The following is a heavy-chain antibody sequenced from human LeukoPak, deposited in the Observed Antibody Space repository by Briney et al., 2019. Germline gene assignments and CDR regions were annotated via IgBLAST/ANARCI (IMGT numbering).Heavy chain of an antibody. V-gene: IGHV3-49*04. CDR1: GFTFGDYA. J-gene: IGHJ4*02. Sequence: PGRSLRLSCTTSGFTFGDYAMNWVRQAPGKGLEWVGFIRSKAYGGTTEYAASVKGRFTISRDDSKTIAYLQMNSLKTEDTAVYHCTRDPAYSSAWKTHYFDYWGQGTLVTVSS. CDR2: IRSKAYGGTT. D-gene: IGHD6-25*01. CDR3: TRDPAYSSAWKTHYFDY.